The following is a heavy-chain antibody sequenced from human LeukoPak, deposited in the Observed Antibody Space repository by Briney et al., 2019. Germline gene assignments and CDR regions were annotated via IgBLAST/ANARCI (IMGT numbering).Heavy chain of an antibody. D-gene: IGHD2-2*02. CDR3: AKDSSTSCYTVYCYYYMDV. J-gene: IGHJ6*03. Sequence: GGSLRLSCAASGFTFDDYTMHWVRQAPGKGLEWVSLISWDGGSTYYADSVKGRFTISRDNSKNSLYLQMNSLRTEDTALYYCAKDSSTSCYTVYCYYYMDVWGKGTTVTVSS. CDR1: GFTFDDYT. CDR2: ISWDGGST. V-gene: IGHV3-43*01.